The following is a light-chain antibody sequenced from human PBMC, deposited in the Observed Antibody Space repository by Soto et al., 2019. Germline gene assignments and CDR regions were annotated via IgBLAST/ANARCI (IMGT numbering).Light chain of an antibody. CDR1: QSVSSY. J-gene: IGKJ5*01. Sequence: EIVLTQSPATLSLSPGERATLSCRASQSVSSYLAWYQQKPGQAPRLLIYDASNRATGIPARFSGSGSGTDFTLIISSLEPEDFAFYYCQQRSNWPTFGQGTRLEIK. CDR3: QQRSNWPT. V-gene: IGKV3-11*01. CDR2: DAS.